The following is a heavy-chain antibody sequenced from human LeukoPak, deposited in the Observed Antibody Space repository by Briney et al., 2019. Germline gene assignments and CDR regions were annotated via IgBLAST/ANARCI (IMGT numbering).Heavy chain of an antibody. D-gene: IGHD3-9*01. CDR1: GGSISSSSYY. J-gene: IGHJ4*02. CDR2: IYYSGST. Sequence: NTSETLSLTCTVSGGSISSSSYYWGWIRQPPGKGLEWIGSIYYSGSTYYNPSLKSRVTISVDTSKNQFSLKLSSVTAADTAVYYCAREDYDILTGYPYVADYWGQGNLVTVSS. V-gene: IGHV4-39*07. CDR3: AREDYDILTGYPYVADY.